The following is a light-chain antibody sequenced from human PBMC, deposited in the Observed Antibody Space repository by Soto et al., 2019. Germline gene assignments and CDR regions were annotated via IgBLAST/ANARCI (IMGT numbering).Light chain of an antibody. CDR3: QQRSNWPIT. CDR1: QSVSSY. V-gene: IGKV3-11*01. CDR2: DAS. Sequence: EIVLTQSPATLSLSPGERATLSCRASQSVSSYLAWYQQKPGQAPRLLIYDASNRATDIPARFSGSGSGTDFTLTISSLEPEDVAVYYCQQRSNWPITFGQGTRLEIK. J-gene: IGKJ5*01.